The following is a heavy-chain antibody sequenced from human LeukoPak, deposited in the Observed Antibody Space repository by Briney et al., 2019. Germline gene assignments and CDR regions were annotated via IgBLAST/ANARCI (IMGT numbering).Heavy chain of an antibody. Sequence: PGWSVRLSCAASGFTFSDYYMSWMRQAPGKGLEGVSYISSSGRTIYYADSVKGRFTISRDNAKNSLYLQMNSLRAEDTAVYYCARGGRYQPFGYWGQGTLVTVSS. D-gene: IGHD1-26*01. CDR1: GFTFSDYY. CDR2: ISSSGRTI. CDR3: ARGGRYQPFGY. V-gene: IGHV3-11*01. J-gene: IGHJ4*02.